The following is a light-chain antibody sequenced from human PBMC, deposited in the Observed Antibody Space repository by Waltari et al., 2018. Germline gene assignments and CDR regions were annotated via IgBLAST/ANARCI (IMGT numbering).Light chain of an antibody. Sequence: QSALIQPPSVSGSPGQSVTISCTGTSSDVGSYDYVSWYQQPPGTVPKPMIYNVNTQTSGVPDRFSGSKSGNTASMTISGLQAGDEADYSCCSYKAVPLVVVGGGTKLTVL. CDR1: SSDVGSYDY. V-gene: IGLV2-18*02. J-gene: IGLJ2*01. CDR2: NVN. CDR3: CSYKAVPLVV.